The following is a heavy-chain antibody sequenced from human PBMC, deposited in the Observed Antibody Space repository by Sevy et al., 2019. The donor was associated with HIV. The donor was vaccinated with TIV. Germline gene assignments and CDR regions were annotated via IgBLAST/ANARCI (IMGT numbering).Heavy chain of an antibody. CDR2: ISKDGNKE. CDR1: GFTFNNFG. J-gene: IGHJ4*02. Sequence: GGSLRLSCGASGFTFNNFGFHWVRQAPGKGLEWVAVISKDGNKEYYGDSVKGRFTISRDNSRNTVYLQMNSLRPEDTAVYFCAKDLAVSGDLYYFDYWGQGTLVTVSS. D-gene: IGHD6-19*01. CDR3: AKDLAVSGDLYYFDY. V-gene: IGHV3-30*18.